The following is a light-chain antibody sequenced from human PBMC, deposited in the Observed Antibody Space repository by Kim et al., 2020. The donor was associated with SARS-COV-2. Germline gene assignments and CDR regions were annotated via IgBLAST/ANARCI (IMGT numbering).Light chain of an antibody. CDR1: SRRSYY. V-gene: IGLV3-19*01. Sequence: ALGKTVRITCQGDSRRSYYASWYQQKPGQAPVLVIYGKNNRPSGIPDRFSGSSSGNTASLTITGAQAEDEADYYCNSRDSSGNRGVFGGGTQLTVL. CDR3: NSRDSSGNRGV. CDR2: GKN. J-gene: IGLJ2*01.